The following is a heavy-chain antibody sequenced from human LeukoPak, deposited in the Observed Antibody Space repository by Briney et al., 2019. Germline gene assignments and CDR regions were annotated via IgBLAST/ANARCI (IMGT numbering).Heavy chain of an antibody. D-gene: IGHD3/OR15-3a*01. CDR2: ISGSGGST. CDR1: GFTFSSYA. Sequence: GGSLRLSCAASGFTFSSYAMSWVRQAPVKVLEWVSAISGSGGSTYYADSVKGRFTIPRDNSKNTLYRQMNSVRAEDTAVYYWAKEMILALFPLGAFDIWGQGTMVTVSS. CDR3: AKEMILALFPLGAFDI. V-gene: IGHV3-23*01. J-gene: IGHJ3*02.